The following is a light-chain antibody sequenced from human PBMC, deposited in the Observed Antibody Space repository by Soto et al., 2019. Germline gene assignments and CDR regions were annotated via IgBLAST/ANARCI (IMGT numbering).Light chain of an antibody. CDR1: RSDVGGYNY. CDR2: EVS. V-gene: IGLV2-14*01. J-gene: IGLJ3*02. Sequence: QSVLTQPASVSGSPGQSITISCTGTRSDVGGYNYVSWYQQHPGKAPKLMIYEVSNRPSGVSNRFSGSKSGNTASLTISGLQAEDEADYYCSSYTSSSLWVFGGGTKLTVL. CDR3: SSYTSSSLWV.